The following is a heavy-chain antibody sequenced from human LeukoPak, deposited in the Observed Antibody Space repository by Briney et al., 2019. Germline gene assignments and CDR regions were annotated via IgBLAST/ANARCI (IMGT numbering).Heavy chain of an antibody. V-gene: IGHV3-48*03. CDR1: GFTFSSYE. CDR2: ISSSGSTI. CDR3: ARARYYYYGMDV. Sequence: GGSLRLSCAASGFTFSSYEMNWVRQAPGKGLEWVSYISSSGSTIYYADSVKGRFTISRDNAKNSLYLQVNSLRAEDTAVYYCARARYYYYGMDVWGQGTTVTVSS. J-gene: IGHJ6*02.